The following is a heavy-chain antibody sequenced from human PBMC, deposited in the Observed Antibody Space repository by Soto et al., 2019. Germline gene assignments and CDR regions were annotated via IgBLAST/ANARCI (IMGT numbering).Heavy chain of an antibody. Sequence: SQTLSLTCAISGDSVSSNSAAWNWIRQSPSRGLEWLGRTYYRSKWYNDYAVSVKSRITINPDTSKNQFSLQLNSVTPEDTAVYYCARGPYCISTSCYALGMDVWGQGTTVTVSS. D-gene: IGHD2-2*01. CDR2: TYYRSKWYN. CDR1: GDSVSSNSAA. CDR3: ARGPYCISTSCYALGMDV. V-gene: IGHV6-1*01. J-gene: IGHJ6*02.